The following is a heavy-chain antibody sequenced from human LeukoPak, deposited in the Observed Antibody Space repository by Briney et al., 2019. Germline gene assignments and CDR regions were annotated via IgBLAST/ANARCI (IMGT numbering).Heavy chain of an antibody. CDR2: INHSGST. J-gene: IGHJ4*02. D-gene: IGHD2-15*01. Sequence: SETLSLTCAVYGGSFSGYYWSWIRQPPGKGLEWIGEINHSGSTNYNPSLKSRVTISVDTSKNQFSLKLSSVTAADTAVYYCARGPFKGRYCSGGSCYFDYWGQGTLVTVSS. CDR1: GGSFSGYY. CDR3: ARGPFKGRYCSGGSCYFDY. V-gene: IGHV4-34*01.